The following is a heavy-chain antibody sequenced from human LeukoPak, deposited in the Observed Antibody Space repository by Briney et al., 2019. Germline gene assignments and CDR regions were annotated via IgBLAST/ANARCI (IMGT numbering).Heavy chain of an antibody. CDR1: GFTFDDYG. CDR3: ARDLRSAVVPAASWFDP. CDR2: INWNGGST. J-gene: IGHJ5*02. V-gene: IGHV3-20*04. D-gene: IGHD2-2*01. Sequence: GGSLRLSCAASGFTFDDYGMSWVRQASGKGLEWVSGINWNGGSTGYADSVKGRFTISRDNAKNSLYLQMNSLRAEDTALYYCARDLRSAVVPAASWFDPWGQGTLVTVSS.